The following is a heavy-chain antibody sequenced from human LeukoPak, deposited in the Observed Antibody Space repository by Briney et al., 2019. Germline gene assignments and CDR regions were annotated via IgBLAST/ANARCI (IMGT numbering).Heavy chain of an antibody. Sequence: GGSLRLSCSASGFPFSSYAMHWVRQAPGKGLECVSAISDSGGSTYYADSVKGRFTLSRDNSKNTLYLQMSSLRAEDTAVYFCVRGYSFGPHGMDVWGQGTTVTVSS. D-gene: IGHD2-15*01. J-gene: IGHJ6*02. CDR2: ISDSGGST. V-gene: IGHV3-64D*09. CDR3: VRGYSFGPHGMDV. CDR1: GFPFSSYA.